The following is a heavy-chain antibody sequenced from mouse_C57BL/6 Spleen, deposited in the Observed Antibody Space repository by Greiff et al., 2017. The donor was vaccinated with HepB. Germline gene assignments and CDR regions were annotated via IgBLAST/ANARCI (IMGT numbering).Heavy chain of an antibody. CDR1: GYAFSSYW. CDR3: ARGITTVWYFDV. V-gene: IGHV1-80*01. Sequence: VQLQQSGAELVKPGASVKISCKASGYAFSSYWMNWVKQRPGKGLEWIGQIYPGDGDTNYNGKFKGKATLTADKSSSTAYMQLSSLTSEDSAVYFCARGITTVWYFDVWGTGTTVTVSS. CDR2: IYPGDGDT. D-gene: IGHD1-1*01. J-gene: IGHJ1*03.